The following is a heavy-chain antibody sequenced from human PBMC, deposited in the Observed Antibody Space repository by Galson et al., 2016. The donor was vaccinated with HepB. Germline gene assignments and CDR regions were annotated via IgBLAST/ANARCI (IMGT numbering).Heavy chain of an antibody. V-gene: IGHV4-59*01. CDR1: GGSISTYY. CDR2: IDYSGST. Sequence: SETLSLTCTVSGGSISTYYWTWIRQPPGKKLEWIGYIDYSGSTKYNPSLKSRVTMSVDTSNNQFSLNLRSVTAADTAVYYCARDHPDTADLGTRHYYYYRGMDVWGQGTTVTVSS. CDR3: ARDHPDTADLGTRHYYYYRGMDV. D-gene: IGHD5-18*01. J-gene: IGHJ6*02.